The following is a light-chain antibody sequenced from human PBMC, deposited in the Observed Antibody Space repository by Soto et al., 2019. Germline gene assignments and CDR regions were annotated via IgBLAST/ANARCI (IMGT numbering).Light chain of an antibody. CDR2: EVS. J-gene: IGLJ1*01. Sequence: QSVLTQPASGSGSPGQTITISCTGPSRDVGDYNYVSWYQQQSGKAPKLMIHEVSNRLSGVSNRFSGTKSGNTASLTIYGLQAEAEADYYCSSYTISRACVFRIVTKVTVL. V-gene: IGLV2-14*01. CDR1: SRDVGDYNY. CDR3: SSYTISRACV.